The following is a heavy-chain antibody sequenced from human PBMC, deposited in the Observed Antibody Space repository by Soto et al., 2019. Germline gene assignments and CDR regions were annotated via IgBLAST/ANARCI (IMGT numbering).Heavy chain of an antibody. Sequence: GGSLRLSCIASGSTFNTYELNWVRQAPGKGLERVSYISEGGGTIHYADSVKGRFTISRDNAKNSLYLQMNSLRAEDTAVYYCARNSGDYEVYWGQGTLVTVSA. V-gene: IGHV3-48*03. CDR1: GSTFNTYE. CDR3: ARNSGDYEVY. D-gene: IGHD4-17*01. J-gene: IGHJ4*02. CDR2: ISEGGGTI.